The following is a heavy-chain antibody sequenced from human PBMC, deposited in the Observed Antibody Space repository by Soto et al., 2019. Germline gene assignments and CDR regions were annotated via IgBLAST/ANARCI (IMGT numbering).Heavy chain of an antibody. CDR1: GFPFSSYW. CDR2: ISGDGGTT. CDR3: AREYYGLLTGYYTDY. J-gene: IGHJ4*02. Sequence: EVQLVESGGDLVQRGGSLRLSCAASGFPFSSYWMHWVRHTPGKGLDWVARISGDGGTTYYADSLTGRFTVSRDNAKNTLSLQISGLRAEDTAVYYCAREYYGLLTGYYTDYWGQGTLVSVSS. D-gene: IGHD3-9*01. V-gene: IGHV3-74*01.